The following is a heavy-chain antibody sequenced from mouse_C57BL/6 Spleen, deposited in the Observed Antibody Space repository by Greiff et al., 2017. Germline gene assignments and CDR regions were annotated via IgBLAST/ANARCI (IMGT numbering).Heavy chain of an antibody. CDR3: ARWGPYYFDY. CDR2: IDPSDSET. CDR1: GYTFTSYW. V-gene: IGHV1-52*01. Sequence: VQLQQPGAELVRPGSSVKLSCKASGYTFTSYWMHWVKQRPIQGLEWIGNIDPSDSETHYTQKFKDKATLTVDKSSSTAYMQLSSLTCEDSAVYYCARWGPYYFDYWGQGTTLTVSS. J-gene: IGHJ2*01.